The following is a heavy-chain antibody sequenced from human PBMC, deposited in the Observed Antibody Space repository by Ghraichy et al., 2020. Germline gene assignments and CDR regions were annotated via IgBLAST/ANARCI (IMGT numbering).Heavy chain of an antibody. Sequence: ASVKVSCKSSGYTFTGYYMHWVRQAPGQGLEWMGWINPNSGGTNYAQKFQGRVTMTRDTSISTAYMELSRLRSDDTAVYYCARDGGDSGSYYFDYWGQGTLVTVSS. D-gene: IGHD1-26*01. V-gene: IGHV1-2*02. CDR1: GYTFTGYY. CDR2: INPNSGGT. CDR3: ARDGGDSGSYYFDY. J-gene: IGHJ4*02.